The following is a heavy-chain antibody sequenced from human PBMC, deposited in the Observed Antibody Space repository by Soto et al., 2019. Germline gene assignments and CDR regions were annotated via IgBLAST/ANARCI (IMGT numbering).Heavy chain of an antibody. D-gene: IGHD3-22*01. J-gene: IGHJ2*01. V-gene: IGHV4-30-4*01. CDR2: IYYSGTT. Sequence: QVQLQESGPGLVRPSQTLSLTCSVSGGSISSGDYYWSWIRQPPGKGLEWIGYIYYSGTTYYNPSLKSRVNISVDTSKNQFSLKLSSVTAADTAVYYCARGSNYYDSSCSGWSWYFDLWGRGVLVTVSS. CDR3: ARGSNYYDSSCSGWSWYFDL. CDR1: GGSISSGDYY.